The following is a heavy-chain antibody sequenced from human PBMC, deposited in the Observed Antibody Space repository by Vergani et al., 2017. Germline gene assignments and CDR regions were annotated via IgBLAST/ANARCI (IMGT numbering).Heavy chain of an antibody. CDR3: ARRPQDLAAAGDWYFDL. CDR1: GYSFTSYW. D-gene: IGHD6-13*01. J-gene: IGHJ2*01. Sequence: EVQLVQSGAEVKKPGESLKISCKGSGYSFTSYWIGWVRQMPGKGLEWMGIIYPGVSDTRYSPSFQGQVTISADKSISTAYLQWSSLKASDTAMYYCARRPQDLAAAGDWYFDLWGRGTLVTVSS. CDR2: IYPGVSDT. V-gene: IGHV5-51*03.